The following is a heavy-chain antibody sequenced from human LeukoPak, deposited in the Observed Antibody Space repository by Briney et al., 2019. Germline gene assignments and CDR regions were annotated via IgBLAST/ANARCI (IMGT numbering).Heavy chain of an antibody. Sequence: SDTLSLTCTVSGRPISSHHWSWIRQPPGKGLEWIGYIYYSGSTNYNPSLKSRVTISVDTSKNQFSLKLSSVTAADTAVYYCARHLDTAAAGTFDYWGQGTLVTVSS. V-gene: IGHV4-59*08. CDR3: ARHLDTAAAGTFDY. J-gene: IGHJ4*02. CDR2: IYYSGST. D-gene: IGHD6-13*01. CDR1: GRPISSHH.